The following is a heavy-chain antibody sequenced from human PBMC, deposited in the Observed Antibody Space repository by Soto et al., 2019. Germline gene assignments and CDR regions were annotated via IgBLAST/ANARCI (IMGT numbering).Heavy chain of an antibody. Sequence: QVQLVQSGAEVKKPGSSVKVSCKASGGTFGSYTITWVRQAPGQGLEWMGRIIPILDIANYAQKFQGRVTITADKSTSTAYMELSSLRSEDTAVYYCARVYYYGSGSEKNWFDPWGQGTLVTVSS. D-gene: IGHD3-10*01. CDR1: GGTFGSYT. V-gene: IGHV1-69*02. CDR2: IIPILDIA. CDR3: ARVYYYGSGSEKNWFDP. J-gene: IGHJ5*02.